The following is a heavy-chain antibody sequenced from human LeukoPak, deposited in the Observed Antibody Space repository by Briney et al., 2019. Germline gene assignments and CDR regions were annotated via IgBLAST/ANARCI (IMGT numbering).Heavy chain of an antibody. CDR3: AKGVHGYTYGRDAFDI. CDR1: GFTFSSYS. V-gene: IGHV3-9*01. Sequence: GGSLRLSCAASGFTFSSYSMNWVRQAPGKGLEWVSSISWNSGSIGYADSVKGRFTISRDNANNSLYLQMNSLRPEDTAFYYCAKGVHGYTYGRDAFDIWGQGTMVTVSS. D-gene: IGHD5-18*01. J-gene: IGHJ3*02. CDR2: ISWNSGSI.